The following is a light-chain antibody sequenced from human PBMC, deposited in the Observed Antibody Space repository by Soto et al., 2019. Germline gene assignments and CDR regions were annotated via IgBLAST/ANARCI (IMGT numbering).Light chain of an antibody. CDR1: QSISNK. J-gene: IGKJ1*01. CDR2: DAS. Sequence: IPTAQSPSTPSASVAVRVTITCRASQSISNKLAWYQQKAGKAPKVLIYDASTLESGVQSRFSGSGSGTEFTLTISSLQPDDFATYYCQRYQAYSRTFGQGTKVDIK. CDR3: QRYQAYSRT. V-gene: IGKV1-5*01.